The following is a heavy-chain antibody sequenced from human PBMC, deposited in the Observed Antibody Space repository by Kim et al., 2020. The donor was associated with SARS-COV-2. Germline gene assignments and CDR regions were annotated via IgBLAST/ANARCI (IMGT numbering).Heavy chain of an antibody. V-gene: IGHV1-3*01. Sequence: SQKFQGRVTITRDTSASTAYMELSSLRSEDTAVYYCARVGGPSVARQFDYWGQGTLVTVSS. CDR3: ARVGGPSVARQFDY. D-gene: IGHD5-12*01. J-gene: IGHJ4*02.